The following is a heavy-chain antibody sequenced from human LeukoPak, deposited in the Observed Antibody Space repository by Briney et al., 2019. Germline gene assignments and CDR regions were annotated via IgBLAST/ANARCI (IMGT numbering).Heavy chain of an antibody. D-gene: IGHD3-10*01. CDR1: GYTFTSYG. CDR3: ARSVVYFGSGTYYGYYYMDV. V-gene: IGHV1-18*01. Sequence: ASVKVSCKASGYTFTSYGISWVRQAPGQGLEWMGWISAYNGNTNYAQKLQGRVTMTTDTSTSTAYMELRSLRSDDTAIYYCARSVVYFGSGTYYGYYYMDVWGKGTTVTVSS. CDR2: ISAYNGNT. J-gene: IGHJ6*03.